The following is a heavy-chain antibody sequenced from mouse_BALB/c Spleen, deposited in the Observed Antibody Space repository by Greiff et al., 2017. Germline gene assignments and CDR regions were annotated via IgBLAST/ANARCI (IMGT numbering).Heavy chain of an antibody. CDR2: IYYSGTI. J-gene: IGHJ4*01. Sequence: EVQLVESGPGLVKPSQTVSLTCTVTGISITTGNYRWSWIRQFPGNKLEWIGYIYYSGTITYNPSLTSRTTITRDTSKNQFFLEMNSLTAEDTATYYCAREWAYYGSSYAMDYWGQGTSVTVSS. D-gene: IGHD1-1*01. V-gene: IGHV3-5*02. CDR1: GISITTGNYR. CDR3: AREWAYYGSSYAMDY.